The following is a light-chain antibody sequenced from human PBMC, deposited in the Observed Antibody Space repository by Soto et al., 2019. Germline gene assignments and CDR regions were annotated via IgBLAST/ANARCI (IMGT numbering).Light chain of an antibody. J-gene: IGLJ1*01. CDR1: SSDVGGYNY. Sequence: QSALTQPPSASGSLGQAVTISCTGTSSDVGGYNYVSWYQQYPGKAPRLMIYEVSKRPSGVPARFSGSKSGNTASLTISGLQAEDEADYYCSSHAGATKVFGTGTKVTV. CDR3: SSHAGATKV. V-gene: IGLV2-8*01. CDR2: EVS.